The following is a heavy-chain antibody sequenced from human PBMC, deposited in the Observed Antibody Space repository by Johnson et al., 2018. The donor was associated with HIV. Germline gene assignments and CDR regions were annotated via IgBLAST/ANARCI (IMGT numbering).Heavy chain of an antibody. CDR2: ISYDGSNK. CDR1: GFTFSSYA. CDR3: ARALTTDAFDI. D-gene: IGHD4-17*01. V-gene: IGHV3-30-3*01. J-gene: IGHJ3*02. Sequence: QVQLVESGGGVVQPGRSLRLSCAASGFTFSSYAMHWVRQAPGKGLEWVAVISYDGSNKYYADSVKGRFTISRDNSKNTLYLQMNSRSAEDTAVYYCARALTTDAFDIWGQGTGVTISS.